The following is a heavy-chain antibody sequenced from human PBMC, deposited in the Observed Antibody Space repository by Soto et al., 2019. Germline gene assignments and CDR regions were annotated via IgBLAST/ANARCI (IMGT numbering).Heavy chain of an antibody. D-gene: IGHD3-22*01. CDR3: RIVANRHRHFDY. CDR1: GFTFSNAW. J-gene: IGHJ4*02. V-gene: IGHV3-15*07. Sequence: EVQLVESGGGLVKPGGSLRLSCAASGFTFSNAWMNWVRQAPGKGLEWVGRIKSKTDGGTTDYAAPVKGRFTISRDDSKNTLYLQMNSLKTEDTAVYYCRIVANRHRHFDYWGQGTLVTVSS. CDR2: IKSKTDGGTT.